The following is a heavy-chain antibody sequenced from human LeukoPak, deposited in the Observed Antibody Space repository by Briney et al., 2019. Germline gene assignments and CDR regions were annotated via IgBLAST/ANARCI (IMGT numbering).Heavy chain of an antibody. CDR2: IWYDGSKT. J-gene: IGHJ1*01. D-gene: IGHD1-26*01. Sequence: PGRSLRLSCAASGFTFSSYAIHWVRQAPGKGLEWVAIIWYDGSKTYYAESVKGRFTISRDNSNNMAYLQMSSLRVEDTAVYYSAKEVGPDLGTWGQGTLVTVSS. CDR1: GFTFSSYA. V-gene: IGHV3-33*06. CDR3: AKEVGPDLGT.